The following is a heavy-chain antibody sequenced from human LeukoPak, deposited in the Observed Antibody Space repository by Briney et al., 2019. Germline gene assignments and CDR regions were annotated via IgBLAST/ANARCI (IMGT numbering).Heavy chain of an antibody. CDR3: ACSIMTTVTSFGY. CDR1: GGSFSGYY. D-gene: IGHD4-17*01. J-gene: IGHJ4*02. Sequence: SSETLSLTCAVYGGSFSGYYWSWIRQPPGKGLEWIGEINHSRSTNYNPSLKSRVTMSVDTSKNQFSLKLSSVTAADAAVYYCACSIMTTVTSFGYWGQGTLVTVSS. CDR2: INHSRST. V-gene: IGHV4-34*01.